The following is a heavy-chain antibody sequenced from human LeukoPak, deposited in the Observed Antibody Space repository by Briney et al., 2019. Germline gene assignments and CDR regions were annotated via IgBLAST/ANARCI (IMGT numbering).Heavy chain of an antibody. Sequence: ASVKVSCKASGYTFTDSYIHWVRQAPGQGLEWMGWINPNSGATNYPQKFQGRVTITRDTSANTAYMELNRLRSDDTAVYYCARQPGYCSGGRCFGRRFDPWGQGTLVTVSS. CDR3: ARQPGYCSGGRCFGRRFDP. J-gene: IGHJ5*02. V-gene: IGHV1-2*02. CDR2: INPNSGAT. CDR1: GYTFTDSY. D-gene: IGHD2-15*01.